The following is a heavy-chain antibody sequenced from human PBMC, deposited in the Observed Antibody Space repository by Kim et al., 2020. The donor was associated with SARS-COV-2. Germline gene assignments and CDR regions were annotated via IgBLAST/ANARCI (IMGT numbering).Heavy chain of an antibody. Sequence: ASVKVSCKASGYTFTSYAINWVRQAPGQGLEWMGWINTNTGNPTYAQSFPGRVVFSLDTSVSTAYLQISSLKVEDTAVYYCARVGSSGYYRVYYYGMDVW. CDR2: INTNTGNP. V-gene: IGHV7-4-1*02. CDR1: GYTFTSYA. J-gene: IGHJ6*01. CDR3: ARVGSSGYYRVYYYGMDV. D-gene: IGHD3-22*01.